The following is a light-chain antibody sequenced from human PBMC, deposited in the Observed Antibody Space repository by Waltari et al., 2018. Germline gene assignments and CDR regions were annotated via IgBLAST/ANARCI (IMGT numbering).Light chain of an antibody. CDR2: DVT. V-gene: IGLV2-14*03. CDR1: ARATDDSDF. CDR3: TSQTLDGVVL. Sequence: QSALTQPASVSGSLGHSITISCTGIARATDDSDFVSWYQHHPGKAPRVIIYDVTNRPSGISGRFSASKYANTASLTISGLQPEDEGDYYCTSQTLDGVVLFGGGTQVTVL. J-gene: IGLJ3*02.